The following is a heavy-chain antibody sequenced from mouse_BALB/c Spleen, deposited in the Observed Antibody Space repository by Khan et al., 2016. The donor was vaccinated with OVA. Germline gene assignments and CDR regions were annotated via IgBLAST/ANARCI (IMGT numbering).Heavy chain of an antibody. J-gene: IGHJ4*01. CDR1: GFSLSDYG. CDR3: AKGVWSYYYTMDY. Sequence: VQLKESGPGLVAPSQNLSITCTVSGFSLSDYGVSWIRQPPGKGLEWLGVIWGGGSPYYNSALKSRLSISKDNSKSQVFLKMSSLQSDDTAMFYCAKGVWSYYYTMDYWGQGTSVTVAS. CDR2: IWGGGSP. V-gene: IGHV2-6-5*01.